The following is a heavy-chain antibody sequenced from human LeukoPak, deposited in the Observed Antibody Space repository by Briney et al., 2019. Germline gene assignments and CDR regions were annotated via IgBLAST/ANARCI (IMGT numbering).Heavy chain of an antibody. CDR3: ATDLGSSRPNY. Sequence: GGSLRLSRAASGFTFSSYSMNWVRQAPGKGLEWVSSISSSSSYIYYADSVKGRFTISRDNAKNSLYLHMNSLRAEDTAVYYCATDLGSSRPNYWGQGTLVTVSS. J-gene: IGHJ4*02. D-gene: IGHD2-2*01. CDR1: GFTFSSYS. CDR2: ISSSSSYI. V-gene: IGHV3-21*01.